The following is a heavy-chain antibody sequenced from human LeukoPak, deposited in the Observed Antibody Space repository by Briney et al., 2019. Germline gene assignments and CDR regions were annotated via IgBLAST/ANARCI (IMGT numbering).Heavy chain of an antibody. D-gene: IGHD3-22*01. V-gene: IGHV4-30-4*01. J-gene: IGHJ6*02. CDR2: IYYSGST. Sequence: PSETLSLTCTVSGGSISSGDYYWSWIRQPPGKGLEWIGYIYYSGSTYYNPSLKSRVTISVDTSKNQFSLKLSSVTAADTAVYYCAMHPDYYDSSGYNPYGMDVWGQGTTVTVSS. CDR3: AMHPDYYDSSGYNPYGMDV. CDR1: GGSISSGDYY.